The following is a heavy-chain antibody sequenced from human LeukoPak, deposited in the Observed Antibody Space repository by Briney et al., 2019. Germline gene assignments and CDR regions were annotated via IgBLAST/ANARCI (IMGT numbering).Heavy chain of an antibody. CDR2: ISSSSSYT. CDR3: AKPRPSYSSSWYDH. J-gene: IGHJ5*02. CDR1: GFTFSDYY. D-gene: IGHD6-13*01. Sequence: GGSLRLSCAASGFTFSDYYMNWVRQAPGKGLEWVSYISSSSSYTNYADSLKGRFTISRDNSKNTLYLQMNSLRAEDTAVYYCAKPRPSYSSSWYDHWGQGTLVTVSS. V-gene: IGHV3-11*03.